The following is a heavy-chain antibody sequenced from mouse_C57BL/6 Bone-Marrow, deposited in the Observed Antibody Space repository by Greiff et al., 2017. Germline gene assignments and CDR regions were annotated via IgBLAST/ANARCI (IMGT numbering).Heavy chain of an antibody. Sequence: VQLQQSGAELARPGASVKLSCKASGYTFTSYGISWVKQRTGQGLEWIGEIYPRSGNPYYNEKFKGKAPLAADKSSSTAYMELRSLTSEDSAVYFCARSGYGNHYAMDYWGQGTSVTVSS. J-gene: IGHJ4*01. CDR1: GYTFTSYG. CDR2: IYPRSGNP. V-gene: IGHV1-81*01. D-gene: IGHD2-10*02. CDR3: ARSGYGNHYAMDY.